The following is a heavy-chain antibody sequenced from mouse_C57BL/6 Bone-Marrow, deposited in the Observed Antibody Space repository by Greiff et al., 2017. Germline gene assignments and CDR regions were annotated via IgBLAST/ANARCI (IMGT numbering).Heavy chain of an antibody. Sequence: QVQLQQSGAELARPGASVKLSCKASGYTFTSYGISWVKQRTGQGLEWIGEIYPRSGNTYYNEKFKGKATLTADKSSSTAYMELRSLTSEDSAVYFCARRGWLLPFAYWGQGTLGTVSA. CDR3: ARRGWLLPFAY. V-gene: IGHV1-81*01. D-gene: IGHD2-3*01. J-gene: IGHJ3*01. CDR2: IYPRSGNT. CDR1: GYTFTSYG.